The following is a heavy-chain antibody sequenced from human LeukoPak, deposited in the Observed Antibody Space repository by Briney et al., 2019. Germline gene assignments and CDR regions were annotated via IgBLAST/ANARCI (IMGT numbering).Heavy chain of an antibody. CDR3: ARVLVEMAIRCAFDI. CDR2: ISPSGGST. V-gene: IGHV1-46*01. Sequence: ASVKVSCKASGYTFTSYYMHWVRQAPGQGLEWMGIISPSGGSTSYAQKFQGRVTMTRDTSTSTVYMELSSLRSEDTAVYYCARVLVEMAIRCAFDIWGQGTMLTVSS. J-gene: IGHJ3*02. D-gene: IGHD5-24*01. CDR1: GYTFTSYY.